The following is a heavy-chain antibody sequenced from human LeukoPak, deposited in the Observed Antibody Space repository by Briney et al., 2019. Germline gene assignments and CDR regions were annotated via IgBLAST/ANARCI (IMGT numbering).Heavy chain of an antibody. V-gene: IGHV3-43D*03. Sequence: PGGSLRLSCAASGFTFDDYAMHWVRQAPGKGLEWVSLISWDGGSTYYADSVKGRFTISRDNSKNTLYLQMNSLRAEDTAVYYCAREWRRGYGNWFDPWGQGTLVTVSS. CDR3: AREWRRGYGNWFDP. CDR2: ISWDGGST. D-gene: IGHD5-12*01. CDR1: GFTFDDYA. J-gene: IGHJ5*02.